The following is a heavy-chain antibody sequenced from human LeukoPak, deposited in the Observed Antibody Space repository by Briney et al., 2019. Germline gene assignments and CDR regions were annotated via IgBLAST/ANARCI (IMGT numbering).Heavy chain of an antibody. CDR2: INPSGGST. CDR1: GYTFTSYY. J-gene: IGHJ4*02. CDR3: ARDVATTTDGFDD. D-gene: IGHD1-26*01. V-gene: IGHV1-46*01. Sequence: GASVKVSCKASGYTFTSYYMHWVRQAPGQGLEWWGVINPSGGSTSYAQKFQGRGTMTRDTSTSTVYMEVSSLRSEDTAVYYCARDVATTTDGFDDWGQGTLVTVSS.